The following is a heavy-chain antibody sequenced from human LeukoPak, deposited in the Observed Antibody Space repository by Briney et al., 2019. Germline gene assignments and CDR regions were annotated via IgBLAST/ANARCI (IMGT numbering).Heavy chain of an antibody. J-gene: IGHJ4*02. V-gene: IGHV4-59*01. CDR1: GGAISSYY. Sequence: EASETLSLTCTVSGGAISSYYWSWIRQPPGNGLECIGYIYSSGSTNYNPSLKSRVTISVDTSKNQFSLKLSSVTAADTAVYYCARARYSSSWACDYWGQGTLVTVSS. CDR3: ARARYSSSWACDY. D-gene: IGHD6-13*01. CDR2: IYSSGST.